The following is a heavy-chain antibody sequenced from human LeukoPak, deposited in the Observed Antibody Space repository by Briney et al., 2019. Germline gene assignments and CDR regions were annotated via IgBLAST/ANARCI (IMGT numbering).Heavy chain of an antibody. CDR1: GGSFSGYY. J-gene: IGHJ4*02. Sequence: SETLSLTCAVYGGSFSGYYWSWIRQPPGKGLEWIGEINHSGSTNYNPSLKSRVTISIDASKNQFSLKLSSVTAADTAVYYCAREPPGYWGQGILVTVSS. V-gene: IGHV4-34*01. CDR2: INHSGST. CDR3: AREPPGY.